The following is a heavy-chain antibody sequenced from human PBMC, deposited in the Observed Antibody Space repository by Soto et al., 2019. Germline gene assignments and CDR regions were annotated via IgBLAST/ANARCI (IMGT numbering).Heavy chain of an antibody. CDR3: AKEPLPGFCSGGSCPTRWVGYFDY. Sequence: GGSLILSCTASGFTFSSYAMSWVRQAPGKGLEWVSAISGSSGSTYYADSVKGRFTISRDNSKNTLYLQMNSLRAEDTAVYYCAKEPLPGFCSGGSCPTRWVGYFDYWGQGTLVTVSS. CDR1: GFTFSSYA. J-gene: IGHJ4*02. D-gene: IGHD2-15*01. V-gene: IGHV3-23*01. CDR2: ISGSSGST.